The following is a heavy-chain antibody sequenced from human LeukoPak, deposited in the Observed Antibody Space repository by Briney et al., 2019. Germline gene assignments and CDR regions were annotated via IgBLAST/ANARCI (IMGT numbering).Heavy chain of an antibody. V-gene: IGHV4-59*08. CDR3: ARHSSGSYYY. D-gene: IGHD1-26*01. J-gene: IGHJ4*02. Sequence: PSETLSLTCTVSGDSITSYYWSWIRQPPGKGLEWIGYIYYSGSTSYNPSLKSRVTISVDTSKNQFSLKVNSVTAADTAVYYCARHSSGSYYYWGQGILVTVSP. CDR1: GDSITSYY. CDR2: IYYSGST.